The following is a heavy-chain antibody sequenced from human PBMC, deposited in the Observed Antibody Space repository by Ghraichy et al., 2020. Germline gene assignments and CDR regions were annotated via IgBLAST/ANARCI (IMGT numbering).Heavy chain of an antibody. CDR3: ARDLGGGWYFDY. V-gene: IGHV3-7*01. Sequence: SCAASGFIFSGYWMSWVRQAPGKGLEWVANIKKDGSEKYYVDSVKGRFTISRDNAKNSLYLQMNSLRAEDTAVYYCARDLGGGWYFDYWSQGALVTVSS. CDR1: GFIFSGYW. D-gene: IGHD6-19*01. CDR2: IKKDGSEK. J-gene: IGHJ4*02.